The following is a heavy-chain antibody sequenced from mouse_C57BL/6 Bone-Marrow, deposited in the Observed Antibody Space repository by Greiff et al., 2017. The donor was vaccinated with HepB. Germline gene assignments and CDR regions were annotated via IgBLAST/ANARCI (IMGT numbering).Heavy chain of an antibody. D-gene: IGHD1-1*01. V-gene: IGHV1-53*01. CDR3: ARLIYYGSPMDY. CDR2: INPSNGGT. J-gene: IGHJ4*01. CDR1: GYTFTSYW. Sequence: VQLQQPGTELVKPGASVKLSCKASGYTFTSYWMHWVKQRPGQGLEWIGNINPSNGGTNYNEKLKSKATLTVDKSSSTAYMQLSSLTSEDSAVYYCARLIYYGSPMDYWGQGTSVTVSS.